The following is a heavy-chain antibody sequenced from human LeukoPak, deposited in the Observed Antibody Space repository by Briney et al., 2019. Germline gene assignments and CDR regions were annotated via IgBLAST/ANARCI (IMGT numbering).Heavy chain of an antibody. CDR1: GFTVSSNY. J-gene: IGHJ4*02. CDR3: VKLSYDFWSGSFDY. Sequence: GGSLRLSCAASGFTVSSNYMSWVRQAPGKGLEWVSAISGSASSTYYADSVRARFTISRDNSKNTLFLQMNSLRAEDTAVYYCVKLSYDFWSGSFDYWGQGTLVTVSS. V-gene: IGHV3-23*01. D-gene: IGHD3-3*01. CDR2: ISGSASST.